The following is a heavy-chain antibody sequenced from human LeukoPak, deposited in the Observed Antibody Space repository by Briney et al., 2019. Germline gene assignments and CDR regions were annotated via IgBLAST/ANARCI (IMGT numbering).Heavy chain of an antibody. CDR3: AKDGFPSYGDYEPYFDY. CDR2: ISGSGGST. V-gene: IGHV3-23*01. D-gene: IGHD4-17*01. J-gene: IGHJ4*02. CDR1: GFTFSSYA. Sequence: GGSLRLSCAASGFTFSSYAMSCVRQAPGKGLEWVSAISGSGGSTYYADSVKGRFSISRDNSKNTLYLQMNSLRAEDTAVYYCAKDGFPSYGDYEPYFDYWGQGTLVTVSS.